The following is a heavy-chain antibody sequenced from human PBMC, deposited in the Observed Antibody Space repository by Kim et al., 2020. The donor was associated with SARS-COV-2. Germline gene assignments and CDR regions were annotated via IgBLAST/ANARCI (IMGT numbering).Heavy chain of an antibody. V-gene: IGHV1-18*01. CDR1: GYTFTSYG. Sequence: ASVKVSCKASGYTFTSYGISWVRQAPGQGLEWMGWISAYNGNTNYAQKLQGRVTMTTDTSTSTAYMELRSLRSDDTAVYYCARGGSTGILSYSLFDYYGMGVWGQGTTVTVSS. J-gene: IGHJ6*02. D-gene: IGHD2-21*02. CDR3: ARGGSTGILSYSLFDYYGMGV. CDR2: ISAYNGNT.